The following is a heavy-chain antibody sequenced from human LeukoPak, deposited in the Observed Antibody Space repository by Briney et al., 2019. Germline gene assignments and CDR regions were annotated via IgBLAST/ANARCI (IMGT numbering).Heavy chain of an antibody. V-gene: IGHV4-34*01. CDR2: INHSGST. Sequence: SETLSLTCAVYGGSFSGYYWSWIRQPPGKGLEWIGEINHSGSTNYNPSLKSRVTISVDTSKNQFSLKLSSVTAADTAVYYCAGPRVRSRKNLDYWGQGTLVTVSS. CDR1: GGSFSGYY. CDR3: AGPRVRSRKNLDY. J-gene: IGHJ4*02. D-gene: IGHD1-14*01.